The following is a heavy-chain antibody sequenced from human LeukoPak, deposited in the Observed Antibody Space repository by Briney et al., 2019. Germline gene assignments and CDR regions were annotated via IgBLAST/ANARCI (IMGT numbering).Heavy chain of an antibody. V-gene: IGHV1-18*01. D-gene: IGHD6-6*01. CDR3: ARQSFHIGARPSDSFDV. CDR2: ISPYNGNT. J-gene: IGHJ3*01. CDR1: GYTFSSHS. Sequence: ASVKVSCKTSGYTFSSHSMNWVRQAPGQGLEWLGWISPYNGNTKYSQKIQDRATMITDISTSTAYLELRSLTSDDTAVYYCARQSFHIGARPSDSFDVWGQGTMVTVSS.